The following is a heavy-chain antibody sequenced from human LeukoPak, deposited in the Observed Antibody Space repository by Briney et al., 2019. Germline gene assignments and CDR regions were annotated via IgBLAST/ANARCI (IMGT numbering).Heavy chain of an antibody. J-gene: IGHJ4*02. CDR2: VSGDGSIT. CDR3: ARQNYGNPDY. D-gene: IGHD3-16*01. CDR1: GFTYSSNW. Sequence: GGSLRLSCAASGFTYSSNWMHWVRQAPGKGLVWVSRVSGDGSITYYADSVKGRFTMSRDNAKNTLYLQINSLRVEATAVYYSARQNYGNPDYWGQGTLVTVSS. V-gene: IGHV3-74*01.